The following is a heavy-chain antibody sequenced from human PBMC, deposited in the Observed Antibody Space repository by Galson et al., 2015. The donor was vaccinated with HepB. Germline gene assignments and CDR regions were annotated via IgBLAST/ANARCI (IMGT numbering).Heavy chain of an antibody. CDR3: AKDVPSRHIVVVTRSNRGLDY. J-gene: IGHJ4*02. D-gene: IGHD2-21*02. CDR1: GFTFSSYA. V-gene: IGHV3-23*01. CDR2: ISGSGGST. Sequence: SLRLSCAASGFTFSSYAMSWVRQAPGKGLEWVSAISGSGGSTYYADSVKGRFTISRDNSKNTLYLQMNSLRAEDTAVYYCAKDVPSRHIVVVTRSNRGLDYWGQGTLVTVSS.